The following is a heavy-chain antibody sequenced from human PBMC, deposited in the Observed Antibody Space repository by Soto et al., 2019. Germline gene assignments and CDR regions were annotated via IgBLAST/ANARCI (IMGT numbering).Heavy chain of an antibody. V-gene: IGHV5-51*01. CDR1: GYTSTRNW. D-gene: IGHD2-21*02. CDR3: ATPGGRDFNAFDV. J-gene: IGHJ3*01. CDR2: IFPIDSDT. Sequence: GESLKISCKGSGYTSTRNWIGWVRQMPGKGLEWMGIIFPIDSDTRYSPSSQGQVTISADNSISTAYLQWSSLKASDTAIYYCATPGGRDFNAFDVWGQGTMVTVS.